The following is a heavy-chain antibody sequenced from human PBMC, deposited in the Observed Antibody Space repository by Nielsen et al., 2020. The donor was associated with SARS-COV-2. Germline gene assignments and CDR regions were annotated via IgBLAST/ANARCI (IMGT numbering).Heavy chain of an antibody. CDR3: ARGIEITMIVVVITTYFDY. CDR2: ISSSGSTI. D-gene: IGHD3-22*01. V-gene: IGHV3-11*01. Sequence: GGPLRLSCAASGFTFSDYYMSWIRQAPGKGLEWVSYISSSGSTIYYADSVKGRFTISRDNAKNSLYLQMNSLRAEDTAVYYCARGIEITMIVVVITTYFDYWGQGTLVTASS. CDR1: GFTFSDYY. J-gene: IGHJ4*02.